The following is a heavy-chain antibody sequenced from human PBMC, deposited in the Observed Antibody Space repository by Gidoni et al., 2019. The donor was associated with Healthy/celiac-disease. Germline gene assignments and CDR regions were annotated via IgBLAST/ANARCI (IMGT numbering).Heavy chain of an antibody. CDR3: ARHLIRREGEDAFDI. CDR2: LSYSGST. J-gene: IGHJ3*02. D-gene: IGHD3-10*01. CDR1: GGSISSSSYY. V-gene: IGHV4-39*01. Sequence: QLPLQESGPGLVKPSETLSLTCTVSGGSISSSSYYWGWIRQPPGTGLEWIGSLSYSGSTYYNPALKSRVTISEDTSKNQFSRKLSSVTAADTAVYYCARHLIRREGEDAFDIWGQGTMVTVSS.